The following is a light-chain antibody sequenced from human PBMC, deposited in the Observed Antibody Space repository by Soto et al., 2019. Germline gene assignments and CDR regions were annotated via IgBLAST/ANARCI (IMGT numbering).Light chain of an antibody. Sequence: HSVLTQPPSVSGSPGQSVTISCTGTSSDVGSYNRVSWYQLPPGTAPKLMIYEVSNRPSGVPDRFSGSKSGNTASLTISGLQAEDEADYYCSSDTSSSTVVFGGGTKLTVL. J-gene: IGLJ2*01. CDR3: SSDTSSSTVV. CDR2: EVS. CDR1: SSDVGSYNR. V-gene: IGLV2-18*02.